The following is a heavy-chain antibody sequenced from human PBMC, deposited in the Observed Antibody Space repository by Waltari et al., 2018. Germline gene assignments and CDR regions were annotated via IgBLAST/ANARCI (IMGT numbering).Heavy chain of an antibody. CDR1: GYTFTGYY. V-gene: IGHV1-2*06. J-gene: IGHJ4*02. D-gene: IGHD7-27*01. CDR3: ARVLSTVQLGIFAY. Sequence: QVHLVQSGAEVKKPGASVKVSCKASGYTFTGYYIQWVRRAPGQGLEWMGRINPNSGATTDAQMFHGRVTMTRDTSISTAYMEVTGLRSDDTAVYYCARVLSTVQLGIFAYWGQGTVVTVSS. CDR2: INPNSGAT.